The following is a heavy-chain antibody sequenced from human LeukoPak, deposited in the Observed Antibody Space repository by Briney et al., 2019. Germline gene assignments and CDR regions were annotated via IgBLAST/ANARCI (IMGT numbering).Heavy chain of an antibody. Sequence: PSETLSLTCAVYGGSFSGYYWSWIRQPPGKGLEWIGENNHSGSTNYNPSLKSRVTISVDTSKNQFSLKLSSVTAADTAVYYCARAPWYDYVWGSYRFDYWGQGTLVTVSS. CDR3: ARAPWYDYVWGSYRFDY. CDR2: NNHSGST. V-gene: IGHV4-34*01. J-gene: IGHJ4*02. CDR1: GGSFSGYY. D-gene: IGHD3-16*02.